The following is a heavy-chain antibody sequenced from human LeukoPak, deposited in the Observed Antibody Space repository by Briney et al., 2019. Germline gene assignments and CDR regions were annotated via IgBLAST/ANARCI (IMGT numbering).Heavy chain of an antibody. V-gene: IGHV1-2*02. J-gene: IGHJ4*02. D-gene: IGHD2-2*01. CDR1: GYTFTGYY. CDR2: INANSGGT. CDR3: ARDVGEYCSSTNCYASHY. Sequence: GASVKVSCKASGYTFTGYYMHWVRQAPGQGLEWMGWINANSGGTNYAQKFQGRVTMTRDTSISTAYMELSRLRSDDTAVYYCARDVGEYCSSTNCYASHYWGQGTLVTVSS.